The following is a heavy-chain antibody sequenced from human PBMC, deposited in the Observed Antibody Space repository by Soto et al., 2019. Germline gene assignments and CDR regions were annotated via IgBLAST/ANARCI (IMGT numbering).Heavy chain of an antibody. CDR1: GGSISNGGYY. V-gene: IGHV4-31*03. CDR3: VRRRFSRRESHSVS. CDR2: SYYSWGT. J-gene: IGHJ4*02. Sequence: SETLSLTCTVSGGSISNGGYYWSSIREHPGRGLVWIGYSYYSWGTYYNPCLESRSTISLDTSRNQYALNLTTVPDANTPVYSCVRRRFSRRESHSVSWRQAAVVTVSS.